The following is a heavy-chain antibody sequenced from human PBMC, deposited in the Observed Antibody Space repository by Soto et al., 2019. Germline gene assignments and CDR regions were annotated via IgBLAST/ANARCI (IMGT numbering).Heavy chain of an antibody. V-gene: IGHV1-24*01. D-gene: IGHD6-13*01. Sequence: ASVKVSCKVSGYTLTELSMHWVGQAPGKGLEWMGGFDPEDGETIYAQKFQGRVTMTEDTSTDTAYMELSSLRSEDTAVYYCATVTWYSSSWYYFDYWGQGTLVTVSS. CDR3: ATVTWYSSSWYYFDY. CDR2: FDPEDGET. CDR1: GYTLTELS. J-gene: IGHJ4*02.